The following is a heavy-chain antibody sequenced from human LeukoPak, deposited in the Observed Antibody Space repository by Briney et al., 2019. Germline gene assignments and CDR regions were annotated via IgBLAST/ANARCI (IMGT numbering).Heavy chain of an antibody. CDR2: IKQDGSEK. CDR1: GFTFSNYG. J-gene: IGHJ4*02. D-gene: IGHD3-22*01. Sequence: PGGSLRLSCGASGFTFSNYGMLWVRQAPGKGLEWVANIKQDGSEKYYVDSVKGRFTISRDNAKNSLYLQMNSLRAEDTAVYYCAKGMYYYDSSGYYFDYWGQGTLVTVSS. V-gene: IGHV3-7*01. CDR3: AKGMYYYDSSGYYFDY.